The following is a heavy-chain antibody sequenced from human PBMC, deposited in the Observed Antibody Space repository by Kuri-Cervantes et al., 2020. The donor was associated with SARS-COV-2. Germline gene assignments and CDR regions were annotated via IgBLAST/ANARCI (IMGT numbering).Heavy chain of an antibody. D-gene: IGHD4-17*01. CDR3: ARAPTVTLDY. Sequence: GGSLRLSCAASGFTFSSYEMNWVRQAPGKGLEWVSYISSSGSTIYYAESVKGRFTISRDNAKNSLYLQMNSLRAEDTAVYYCARAPTVTLDYLGQGTLVTVSS. CDR1: GFTFSSYE. V-gene: IGHV3-48*03. J-gene: IGHJ4*02. CDR2: ISSSGSTI.